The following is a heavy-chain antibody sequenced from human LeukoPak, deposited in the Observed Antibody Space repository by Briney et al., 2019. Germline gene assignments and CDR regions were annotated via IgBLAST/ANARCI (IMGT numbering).Heavy chain of an antibody. J-gene: IGHJ4*02. D-gene: IGHD3-10*01. V-gene: IGHV1-2*02. CDR3: ARGKGMTMVQGVINY. Sequence: ASVKVSYKASGYTFTGYYMHWVRQAPGQGLEWMGWINPNSGGTSYAQKFQGRVTMTRDTSISTAYMELSRLISDDTAVYYCARGKGMTMVQGVINYWGQGTLVTVSS. CDR2: INPNSGGT. CDR1: GYTFTGYY.